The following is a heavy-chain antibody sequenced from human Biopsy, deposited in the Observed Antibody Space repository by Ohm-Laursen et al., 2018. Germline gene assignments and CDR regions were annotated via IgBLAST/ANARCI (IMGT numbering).Heavy chain of an antibody. CDR1: GGSIKSYY. D-gene: IGHD7-27*01. CDR3: ARLTGDPSY. V-gene: IGHV4-59*07. Sequence: SDTLSLTCTVSGGSIKSYYWNWIRQSPGKGLEWIGFIYYTGHTNYNPSLKSRATISVDTSKNQFSLKVISVTAADTAVHYCARLTGDPSYWGQGILVTVSS. J-gene: IGHJ4*02. CDR2: IYYTGHT.